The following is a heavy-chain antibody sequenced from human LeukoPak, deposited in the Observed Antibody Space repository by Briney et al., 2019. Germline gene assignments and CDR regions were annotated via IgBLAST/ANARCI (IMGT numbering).Heavy chain of an antibody. D-gene: IGHD3-3*01. CDR3: ARGTTIFGVVTHYGMDV. J-gene: IGHJ6*02. V-gene: IGHV1-2*02. Sequence: ASVKVSCKASGYTFTGYYMHWVRQATGQGVEWMVWINPNSGGTNYAQKFQCRVTMTRDTSISTAYMELSRLRSDDTAVYYCARGTTIFGVVTHYGMDVWGQGTTVTVSS. CDR1: GYTFTGYY. CDR2: INPNSGGT.